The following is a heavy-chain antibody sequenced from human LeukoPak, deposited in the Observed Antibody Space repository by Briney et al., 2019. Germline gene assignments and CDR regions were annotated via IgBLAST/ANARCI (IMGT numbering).Heavy chain of an antibody. J-gene: IGHJ4*02. CDR3: ARGRLGYYFDY. V-gene: IGHV3-74*01. Sequence: GGSLRLSCAASGFTFSSYWMHWVRQAPGKGLVWVSRIDNDGSSTSSADSVKGRFTMSRDNAKNTLYLQMNSLRAEDTAAYYCARGRLGYYFDYWGQGTLVTVSS. CDR1: GFTFSSYW. D-gene: IGHD3-16*01. CDR2: IDNDGSST.